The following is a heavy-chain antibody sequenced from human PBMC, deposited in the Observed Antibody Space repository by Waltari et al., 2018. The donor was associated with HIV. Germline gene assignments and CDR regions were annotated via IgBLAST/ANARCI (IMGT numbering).Heavy chain of an antibody. CDR2: IRSKAYGGTT. CDR1: GFTFGYYA. D-gene: IGHD2-2*01. Sequence: EAQLVESGGGLVQRGRSLTLSCTASGFTFGYYAISWVRQAPGKGLEWIGFIRSKAYGGTTEYAASVKGRFIISRDDSKGIAFLQMNSLIIEDTAVYYCADQTNFHYWGQGTLVTVSS. V-gene: IGHV3-49*04. CDR3: ADQTNFHY. J-gene: IGHJ4*02.